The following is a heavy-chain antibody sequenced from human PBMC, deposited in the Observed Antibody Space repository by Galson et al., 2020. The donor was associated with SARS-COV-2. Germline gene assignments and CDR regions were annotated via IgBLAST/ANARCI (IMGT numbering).Heavy chain of an antibody. J-gene: IGHJ4*02. CDR3: AKRRRDPYGSGSYSYFDY. CDR1: GFTFTDYF. V-gene: IGHV3-11*06. D-gene: IGHD3-10*01. CDR2: IDIHSSYT. Sequence: GESLKLSCAASGFTFTDYFMSWLRQAPGKGLEWVSYIDIHSSYTHYADSVKGRFTISRDNAKNSLYLQMSSLRVEDTAVYYCAKRRRDPYGSGSYSYFDYGGPGTQVTVSS.